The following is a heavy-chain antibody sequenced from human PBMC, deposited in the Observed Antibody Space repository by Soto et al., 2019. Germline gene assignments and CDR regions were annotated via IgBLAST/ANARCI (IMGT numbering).Heavy chain of an antibody. CDR2: IRGSGAST. J-gene: IGHJ4*02. CDR3: AKDYYYDSSGYASPDY. CDR1: GFTFSTYA. D-gene: IGHD3-22*01. V-gene: IGHV3-23*01. Sequence: GSLRLSCAASGFTFSTYAMTWVRQVPGKGLEWVSAIRGSGASTYCADSVKGRFTISRDNSKNTLFLQMNSLRVEDTALYYCAKDYYYDSSGYASPDYWGRGTLVTVSS.